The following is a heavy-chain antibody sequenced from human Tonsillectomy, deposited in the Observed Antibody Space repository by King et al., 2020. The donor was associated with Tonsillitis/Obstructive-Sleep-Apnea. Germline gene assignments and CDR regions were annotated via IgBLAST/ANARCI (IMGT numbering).Heavy chain of an antibody. CDR3: ARVGNCSSTGCFDY. CDR1: GGSFSGNY. CDR2: INHSGGT. Sequence: VQLQQWGAGLLKPSGTLSLTCAVHGGSFSGNYWTWIRQPPGKGLEWIGEINHSGGTKYNPSLKGRATISVDTPKSQFSLMLNSVTAADTAVYYCARVGNCSSTGCFDYWGQGTLVTVSS. D-gene: IGHD2-2*03. J-gene: IGHJ4*02. V-gene: IGHV4-34*01.